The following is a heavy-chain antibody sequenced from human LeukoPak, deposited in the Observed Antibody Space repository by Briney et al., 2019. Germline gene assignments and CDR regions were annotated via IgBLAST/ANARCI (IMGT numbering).Heavy chain of an antibody. J-gene: IGHJ4*01. D-gene: IGHD4-17*01. Sequence: GRSLRLSCAASGFTFSNYWMTWVRQAPGRGLEWVANIKEDGSEKYYVDSVMGRFSISRDNAKNSVYLEMDSLRAEDTAIYYCVSGGDYHVRLCTYWGQGTLVTVSS. V-gene: IGHV3-7*03. CDR1: GFTFSNYW. CDR2: IKEDGSEK. CDR3: VSGGDYHVRLCTY.